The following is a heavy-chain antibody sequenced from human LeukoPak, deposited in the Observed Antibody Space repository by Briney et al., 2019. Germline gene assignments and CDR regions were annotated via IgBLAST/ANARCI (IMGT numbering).Heavy chain of an antibody. V-gene: IGHV1-2*02. CDR2: VNPNSGGT. CDR1: GYTFTGYY. CDR3: ARVLGYCSGGSCYKDAFDI. D-gene: IGHD2-15*01. Sequence: ASVEVSCKASGYTFTGYYMHWVRQAPGQGLEWMGWVNPNSGGTNYPQQFQGRVTMTRDTSISTAYMELSRLRSDDTAVYYCARVLGYCSGGSCYKDAFDIWGQGTMVTVSS. J-gene: IGHJ3*02.